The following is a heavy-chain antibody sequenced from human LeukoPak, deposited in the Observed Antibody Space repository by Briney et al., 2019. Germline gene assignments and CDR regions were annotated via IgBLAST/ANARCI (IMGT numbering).Heavy chain of an antibody. CDR1: GYTFTSYG. Sequence: GASVKVSCKASGYTFTSYGISWVRQAPGQGLEWMGWISPYNGNTNYAQKLQGRVTMTTDTSTSTAYMELRSLRSDDTAVYYCARAATELRYFDWLPDYNWFDPWGQGTLVTVSS. CDR2: ISPYNGNT. J-gene: IGHJ5*02. V-gene: IGHV1-18*01. CDR3: ARAATELRYFDWLPDYNWFDP. D-gene: IGHD3-9*01.